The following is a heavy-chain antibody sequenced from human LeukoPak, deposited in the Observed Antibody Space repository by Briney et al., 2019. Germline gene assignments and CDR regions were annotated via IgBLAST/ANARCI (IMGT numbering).Heavy chain of an antibody. CDR3: GRAFPLLREAAAGHH. J-gene: IGHJ5*02. CDR1: GFTFSDCD. Sequence: GGSLTLSWTVCGFTFSDCDMNWFRQAPGKGLEWVSSISYKSSHIYYADSAKGRFTISRDNAKNSVYLQMNNLRAEDTAVYYCGRAFPLLREAAAGHHWGQGTLVTVSS. D-gene: IGHD6-13*01. CDR2: ISYKSSHI. V-gene: IGHV3-21*06.